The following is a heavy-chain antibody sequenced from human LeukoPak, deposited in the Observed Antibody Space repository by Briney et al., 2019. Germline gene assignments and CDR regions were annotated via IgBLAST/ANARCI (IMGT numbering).Heavy chain of an antibody. D-gene: IGHD3-10*01. CDR3: AREGSGSYFDY. CDR1: GFTFSSYG. V-gene: IGHV3-33*01. J-gene: IGHJ4*02. Sequence: PGRSLRLSCAASGFTFSSYGMHWVRQAPGKGLEWVAVIWYDGSNKYYADSVKGRFTISRDNSKNTLYLQMNSLRAEDTAVYYCAREGSGSYFDYWGQGTLVTVSS. CDR2: IWYDGSNK.